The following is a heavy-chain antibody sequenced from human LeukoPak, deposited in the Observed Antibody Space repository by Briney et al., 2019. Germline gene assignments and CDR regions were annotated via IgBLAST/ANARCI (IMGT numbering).Heavy chain of an antibody. CDR1: GFTFSSYG. Sequence: GGALRLSCAASGFTFSSYGMQWVRQAPGKGLEWVAVISYDGSNKYYADSVKGRFTISRDNSKNTLYLQMNSLRAEDTAVYYCAKGIAVAGMLSDWGQGTLVTVSS. CDR2: ISYDGSNK. CDR3: AKGIAVAGMLSD. D-gene: IGHD6-19*01. J-gene: IGHJ4*02. V-gene: IGHV3-30*18.